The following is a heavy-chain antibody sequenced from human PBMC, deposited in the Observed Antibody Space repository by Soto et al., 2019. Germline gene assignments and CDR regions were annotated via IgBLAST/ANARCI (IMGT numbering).Heavy chain of an antibody. J-gene: IGHJ4*02. Sequence: AGSLSLSCTASGFTFGDYWMHWVRHPPGKGPEWVSRMTGDGRTTQYADSVKGRFTASSDNAKSTLYLQMNSLRAEDTAVYYCATAEVDYWGPGTLVTVSS. V-gene: IGHV3-74*03. CDR2: MTGDGRTT. CDR1: GFTFGDYW. CDR3: ATAEVDY.